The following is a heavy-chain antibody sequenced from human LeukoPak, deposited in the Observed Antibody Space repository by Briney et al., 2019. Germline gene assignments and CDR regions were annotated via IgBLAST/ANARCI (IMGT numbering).Heavy chain of an antibody. J-gene: IGHJ5*02. Sequence: GRSLRLSCAASGFTFDDYAMHWVRQAPGKGLEWVSGISWNSGSIGYADSVKGRFTIPRDNAKNSLYLQMNSLRAEDMALYYCARGYYYDSSSTYNWFDPWGQGTLVTVSS. CDR1: GFTFDDYA. D-gene: IGHD3-22*01. CDR3: ARGYYYDSSSTYNWFDP. V-gene: IGHV3-9*03. CDR2: ISWNSGSI.